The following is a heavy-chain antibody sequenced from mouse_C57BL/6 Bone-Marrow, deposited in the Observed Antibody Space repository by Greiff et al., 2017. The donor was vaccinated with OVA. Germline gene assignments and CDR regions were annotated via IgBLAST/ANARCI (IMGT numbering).Heavy chain of an antibody. CDR3: ARCEGDY. Sequence: QVQLQQPGAELVMPGASVKLSCKASGYTFTSYWMHWVKQRPGQGLEWIGEIDPSDSYTNYNQKFKGKSTLTVDKSSSTAYMQLSSLTTEDSAVNDCARCEGDYWGQGTSVTGSS. V-gene: IGHV1-69*01. CDR1: GYTFTSYW. CDR2: IDPSDSYT. J-gene: IGHJ4*01.